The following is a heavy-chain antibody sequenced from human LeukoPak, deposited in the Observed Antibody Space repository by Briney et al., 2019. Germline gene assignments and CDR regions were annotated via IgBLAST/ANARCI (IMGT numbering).Heavy chain of an antibody. CDR2: IIPIFGTA. V-gene: IGHV1-69*13. CDR1: GGTFSSYA. CDR3: ARCCSGGSCYYDYYYGMDV. Sequence: SVKVSCKASGGTFSSYAISWVRQAPGQGLEWMGGIIPIFGTANYVQKFQGRVTITADESTSTAYMELSSLRSEDTAVYYCARCCSGGSCYYDYYYGMDVWGQGTTVTVSS. D-gene: IGHD2-15*01. J-gene: IGHJ6*02.